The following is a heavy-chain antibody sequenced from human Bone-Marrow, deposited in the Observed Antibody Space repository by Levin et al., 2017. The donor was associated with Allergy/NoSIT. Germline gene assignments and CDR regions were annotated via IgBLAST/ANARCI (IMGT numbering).Heavy chain of an antibody. CDR1: GFTFSSYG. Sequence: GESLKISCAASGFTFSSYGMHWVRQAPGKGLEWVAVISYDGSNKYYADSVKGRFTISRDNSKNTLYLQMNSLRAEDTAVYYCAKDLRTSSGTTGTTYYYYGMDVWGQGTTVTVSS. V-gene: IGHV3-30*18. CDR3: AKDLRTSSGTTGTTYYYYGMDV. CDR2: ISYDGSNK. D-gene: IGHD1-7*01. J-gene: IGHJ6*02.